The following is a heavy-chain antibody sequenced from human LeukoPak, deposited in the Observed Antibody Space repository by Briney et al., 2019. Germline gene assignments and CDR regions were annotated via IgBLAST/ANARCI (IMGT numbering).Heavy chain of an antibody. D-gene: IGHD6-13*01. Sequence: GGSLRLSCAASGFTFSSYGMHWVRQAPGKGLEWVAVIWYGGTNIYYADSVKGRFTISRDNSKNTLYLQMNSLRAEDTAVYYCARDGYSSSWYTLPRYYYYGMDVWGQGTTVTVSS. J-gene: IGHJ6*02. CDR2: IWYGGTNI. V-gene: IGHV3-33*01. CDR3: ARDGYSSSWYTLPRYYYYGMDV. CDR1: GFTFSSYG.